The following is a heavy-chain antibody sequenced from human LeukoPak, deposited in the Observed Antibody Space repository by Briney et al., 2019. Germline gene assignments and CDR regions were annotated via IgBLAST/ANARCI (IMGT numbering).Heavy chain of an antibody. CDR2: IIPIFGTA. J-gene: IGHJ5*02. CDR3: ARVIEYSSSLYNWFDP. CDR1: GGTFSSYA. D-gene: IGHD6-6*01. Sequence: SVKVSCKASGGTFSSYAISWVRQAPGQGLEWMGGIIPIFGTANYAQKFQGRVTITMDESTSTAYMELSSLRSEDTAVYYCARVIEYSSSLYNWFDPWGQGTLVTVSS. V-gene: IGHV1-69*05.